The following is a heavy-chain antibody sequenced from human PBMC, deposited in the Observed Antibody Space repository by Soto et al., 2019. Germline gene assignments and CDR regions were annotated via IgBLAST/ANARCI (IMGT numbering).Heavy chain of an antibody. J-gene: IGHJ4*02. V-gene: IGHV3-23*01. D-gene: IGHD3-16*01. CDR2: ITESGDGT. CDR1: GFTFSSSA. Sequence: LRLSCLTSGFTFSSSAMTWVRQAPGKGLDWVSAITESGDGTFYADSVKGRFTISRDNSKNTLFLQMNSLTIEDTALYYCATSIGALNEYWGQGILVTVSS. CDR3: ATSIGALNEY.